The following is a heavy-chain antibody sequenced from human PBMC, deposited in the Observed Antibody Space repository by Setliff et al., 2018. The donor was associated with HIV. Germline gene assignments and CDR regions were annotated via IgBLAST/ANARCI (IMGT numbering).Heavy chain of an antibody. Sequence: SETLSLTCTVSGDSVDRYYWSWIRQPPGRGLEWIAYIHDTGKTNSNPSLKSRVTISLDTTRNQFSLKLTSVTAADTAMYYCARHTPNGAVGDFDFWGQGTLVTVSS. CDR2: IHDTGKT. CDR3: ARHTPNGAVGDFDF. CDR1: GDSVDRYY. V-gene: IGHV4-59*08. J-gene: IGHJ4*02. D-gene: IGHD3-10*01.